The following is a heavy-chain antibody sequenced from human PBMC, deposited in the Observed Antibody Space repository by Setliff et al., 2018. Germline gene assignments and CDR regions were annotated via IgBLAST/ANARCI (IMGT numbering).Heavy chain of an antibody. V-gene: IGHV4-39*07. CDR1: GGSISSSGYY. Sequence: SETLSLTCTVSGGSISSSGYYWSWIRQSPGMGLEWIGSIYYRGSTYYNPSFKSRVTISIDTSKNQFSLKLTSVTAADTAVYYCARMSGFLYMDVWGKGTTVTVSS. CDR2: IYYRGST. CDR3: ARMSGFLYMDV. D-gene: IGHD3-3*01. J-gene: IGHJ6*03.